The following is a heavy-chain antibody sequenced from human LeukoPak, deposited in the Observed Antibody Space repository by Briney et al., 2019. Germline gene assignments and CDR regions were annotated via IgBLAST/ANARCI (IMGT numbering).Heavy chain of an antibody. CDR1: GFTFSDYY. J-gene: IGHJ4*02. V-gene: IGHV3-23*01. D-gene: IGHD6-13*01. CDR3: AKEHMAAAVYYFDY. CDR2: INPSSGST. Sequence: PGGSLRLSCAASGFTFSDYYMSWVRQAPGKGLEWVSSINPSSGSTYYADSVKGRFTISEDNSKNTLYLQMNSLRAEDTAVYYCAKEHMAAAVYYFDYWGQGTLVTVSS.